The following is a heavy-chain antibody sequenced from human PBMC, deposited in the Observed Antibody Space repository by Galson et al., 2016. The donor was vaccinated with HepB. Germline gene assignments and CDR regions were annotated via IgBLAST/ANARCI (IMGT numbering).Heavy chain of an antibody. Sequence: SVKVSCKASGYTFASYGISWVRQAPGQGLEWMGWISAYNGNTNYAQKLQGRVTMTTDTSTSTAYMELRSLRSDDTAAYYCARDWLVAVFDYWGQGTLVTVSS. V-gene: IGHV1-18*01. J-gene: IGHJ4*02. CDR1: GYTFASYG. CDR3: ARDWLVAVFDY. CDR2: ISAYNGNT. D-gene: IGHD6-19*01.